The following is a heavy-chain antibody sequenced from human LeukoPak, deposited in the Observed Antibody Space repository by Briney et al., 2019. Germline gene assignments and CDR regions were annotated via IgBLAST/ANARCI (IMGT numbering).Heavy chain of an antibody. CDR1: GFTFSSYW. J-gene: IGHJ4*02. V-gene: IGHV3-74*01. CDR2: INSDGSST. CDR3: AKLAPLDGDYDY. D-gene: IGHD4-17*01. Sequence: PGGSLRLSCAASGFTFSSYWMHWVRQAPGKGLVWGSRINSDGSSTRYADSVKGRFTISRDNAKNTLYLQMNSLRAEDAALYYCAKLAPLDGDYDYWGQGTLVTVSS.